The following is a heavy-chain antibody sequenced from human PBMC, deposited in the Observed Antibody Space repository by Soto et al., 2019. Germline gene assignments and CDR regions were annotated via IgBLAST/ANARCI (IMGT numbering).Heavy chain of an antibody. CDR3: ARSIMIVEVDFDY. CDR2: INAGNADT. D-gene: IGHD3-22*01. CDR1: GYPFSTYV. J-gene: IGHJ4*02. V-gene: IGHV1-3*01. Sequence: ASVKVSCKASGYPFSTYVINWVRQAPGQSLEWMGWINAGNADTKYSQKFQGRVTMTTDTSASTACMELSSLRSDDTAVYYCARSIMIVEVDFDYWGQGTLVTVSS.